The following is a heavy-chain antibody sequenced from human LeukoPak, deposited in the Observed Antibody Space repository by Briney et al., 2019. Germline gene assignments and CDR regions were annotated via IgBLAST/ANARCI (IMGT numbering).Heavy chain of an antibody. J-gene: IGHJ3*02. Sequence: ASAKVSCKASGGTFSSYAISWVRQAPGQGLEWMGGIIPIFGTANYAQKFQGRVTITADESTSTAYMELSSLRSEDTAVYYCARVVADSGYSSSWYQGGAFDIWGQGTMVTVSS. CDR3: ARVVADSGYSSSWYQGGAFDI. V-gene: IGHV1-69*13. CDR2: IIPIFGTA. D-gene: IGHD6-13*01. CDR1: GGTFSSYA.